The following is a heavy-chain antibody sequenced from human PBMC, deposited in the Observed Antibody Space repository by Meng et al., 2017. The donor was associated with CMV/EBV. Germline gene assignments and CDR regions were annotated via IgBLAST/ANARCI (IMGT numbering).Heavy chain of an antibody. CDR1: GYTFSSYG. D-gene: IGHD2-21*02. Sequence: VRRAEAGERVKKLGASVQVSCKASGYTFSSYGISWVLQAPGQGLEWMGWISGYNGQTKYAQKFQGRVTMTTDTPTSTAYMELRSLRSDDTAVYYCARAPIFSGGDCSHWGQGTLVTVSS. V-gene: IGHV1-18*01. CDR3: ARAPIFSGGDCSH. CDR2: ISGYNGQT. J-gene: IGHJ4*02.